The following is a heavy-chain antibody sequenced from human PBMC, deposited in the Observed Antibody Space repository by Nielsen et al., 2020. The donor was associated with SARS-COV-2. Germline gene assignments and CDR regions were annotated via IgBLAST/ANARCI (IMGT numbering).Heavy chain of an antibody. V-gene: IGHV3-7*05. Sequence: GESLKISCAASGFTFSSYWMSWVRQAPGKGLEWMANIKQDGSEKYYVDSVKGRFTISRDNAKNSLYLQMNSLRAEDTAVYYCARGMRVHYYYYMDVWGKGTTVTVSS. CDR3: ARGMRVHYYYYMDV. CDR1: GFTFSSYW. CDR2: IKQDGSEK. D-gene: IGHD1-1*01. J-gene: IGHJ6*03.